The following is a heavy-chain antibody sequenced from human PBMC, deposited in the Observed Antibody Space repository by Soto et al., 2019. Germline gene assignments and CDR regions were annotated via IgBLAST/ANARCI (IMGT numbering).Heavy chain of an antibody. CDR3: TTDLEGPDIVVVPAAKDDY. CDR1: GFTFSNAW. D-gene: IGHD2-2*01. CDR2: IKSKTDGGTT. J-gene: IGHJ4*02. V-gene: IGHV3-15*01. Sequence: GGSLRLSCAASGFTFSNAWMSWVRQAPGKGLEWVGRIKSKTDGGTTDYAAPVKGRFTISRDDSKNTLYLQMKSLKTEETAMDFCTTDLEGPDIVVVPAAKDDYWGQGTLVTVSS.